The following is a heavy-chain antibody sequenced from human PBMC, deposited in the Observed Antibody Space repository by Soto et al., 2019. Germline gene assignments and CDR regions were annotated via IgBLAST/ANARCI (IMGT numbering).Heavy chain of an antibody. Sequence: QVHLVQSGAEVRKPGASVKVSCKGSGYTFTTYGITWVRQAPGQGLEWMGWISAHNGNTNYAQKLQGRVTVTRDTSTSTAYMELRNLRSDDTAVSYCARGRYGDYWGQGALVTVSS. CDR1: GYTFTTYG. D-gene: IGHD1-1*01. J-gene: IGHJ4*02. CDR3: ARGRYGDY. V-gene: IGHV1-18*01. CDR2: ISAHNGNT.